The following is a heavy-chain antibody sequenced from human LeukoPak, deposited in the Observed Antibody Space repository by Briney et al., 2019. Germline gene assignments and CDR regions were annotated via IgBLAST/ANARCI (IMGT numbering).Heavy chain of an antibody. CDR1: GYTFSGTGWY. D-gene: IGHD3-10*01. V-gene: IGHV1-2*02. Sequence: ASVTVSCKASGYTFSGTGWYLYWLRQAPGKGLECMGWIYPYTGATHYAQKFQGRVAMTRDTSISTAYMELSRLRPDDTAVYYCARDGPAQMVDFDYWGQGTLVTVSS. J-gene: IGHJ4*02. CDR2: IYPYTGAT. CDR3: ARDGPAQMVDFDY.